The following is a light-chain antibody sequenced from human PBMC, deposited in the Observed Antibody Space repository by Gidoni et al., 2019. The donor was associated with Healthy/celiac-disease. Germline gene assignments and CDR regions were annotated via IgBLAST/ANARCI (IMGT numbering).Light chain of an antibody. CDR2: GAS. CDR1: QSVSSN. Sequence: EIVMTQSPATLSVSPGERATLSCRASQSVSSNLAWYQQKPGQAPRLLIYGASTRATGIPARFSGSGSGTEFTLTISSLQSEDFAVYYCQQYNNRKTFXQXTKVXIK. J-gene: IGKJ1*01. CDR3: QQYNNRKT. V-gene: IGKV3-15*01.